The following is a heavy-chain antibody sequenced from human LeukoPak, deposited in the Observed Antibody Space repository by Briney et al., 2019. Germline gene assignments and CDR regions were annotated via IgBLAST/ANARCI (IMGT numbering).Heavy chain of an antibody. CDR3: TRDLPYSSSWESIDY. J-gene: IGHJ4*02. V-gene: IGHV1-46*01. CDR1: GYTFTSYY. CDR2: INPSGGST. D-gene: IGHD6-13*01. Sequence: GASVKVSCKASGYTFTSYYMHWVRQAPGQGLEWMGLINPSGGSTSYAQNLQGRVTMTTDTSTSTAYMELRSLRSDDTAVYYCTRDLPYSSSWESIDYWGQGTLVTVSS.